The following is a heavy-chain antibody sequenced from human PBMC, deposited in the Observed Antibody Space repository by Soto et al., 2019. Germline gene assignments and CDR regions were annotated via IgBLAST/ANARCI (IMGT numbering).Heavy chain of an antibody. CDR3: AREDSIIIPAVSDF. V-gene: IGHV3-21*01. CDR2: VSKSDYT. D-gene: IGHD2-2*01. Sequence: GGSLRLSCAASGFNFNNYGINWVRQAPGKGLEWVSSVSKSDYTYYSDSVKGRFTISRDNAKNSVSLQMNTLRAEDTAVYYCAREDSIIIPAVSDFWGQGTLVTVSS. J-gene: IGHJ4*02. CDR1: GFNFNNYG.